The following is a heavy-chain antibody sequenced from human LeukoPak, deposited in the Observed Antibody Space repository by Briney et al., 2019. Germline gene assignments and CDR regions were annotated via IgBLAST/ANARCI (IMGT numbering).Heavy chain of an antibody. D-gene: IGHD3-22*01. J-gene: IGHJ4*02. CDR2: ISSSSSYK. Sequence: GGSLRLSCVASGFTFSSYSMNWVRQAPGKGLEWVSSISSSSSYKYYTDSVKGRFTISRDNAKNTLYLQMNSLRAEDTAVYYCAKVGPPDSSGYYYYFDYWGQGTLVTVSS. V-gene: IGHV3-21*01. CDR3: AKVGPPDSSGYYYYFDY. CDR1: GFTFSSYS.